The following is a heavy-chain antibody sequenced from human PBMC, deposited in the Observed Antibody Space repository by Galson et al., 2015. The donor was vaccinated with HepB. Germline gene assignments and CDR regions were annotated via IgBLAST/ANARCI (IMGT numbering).Heavy chain of an antibody. V-gene: IGHV1-69*04. Sequence: SVKVSCKASGGTLSSYAISWVRQAPGQGLEWMGRIIPILGIANYAQKFQGRVTITADKSTSTAYMELSSLRSEDAAVYYCARGMDGSGSYYEDYYYYGMDVWGQGTTVTVSS. D-gene: IGHD3-10*01. CDR1: GGTLSSYA. CDR3: ARGMDGSGSYYEDYYYYGMDV. J-gene: IGHJ6*02. CDR2: IIPILGIA.